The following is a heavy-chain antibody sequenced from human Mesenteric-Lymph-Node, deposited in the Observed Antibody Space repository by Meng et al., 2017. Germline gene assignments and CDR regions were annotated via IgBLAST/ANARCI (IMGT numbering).Heavy chain of an antibody. D-gene: IGHD1-26*01. Sequence: GESLKISCAASGFTFSSYSMNWVRQAPGKGLEWVSSISSSSSYIYYADSVKGRFTISRDNAKNSLYLQMNSLRAEDTAVYYCARDYPPGGSYFDWFDPWGQGTLATFPS. J-gene: IGHJ5*02. V-gene: IGHV3-21*01. CDR3: ARDYPPGGSYFDWFDP. CDR1: GFTFSSYS. CDR2: ISSSSSYI.